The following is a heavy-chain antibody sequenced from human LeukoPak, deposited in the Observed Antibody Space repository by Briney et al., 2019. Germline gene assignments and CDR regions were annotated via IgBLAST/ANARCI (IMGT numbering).Heavy chain of an antibody. J-gene: IGHJ4*02. CDR3: ATDDYRGLGY. CDR2: INMVGSHT. CDR1: GITFTNYW. D-gene: IGHD4-11*01. Sequence: SGGSLRLSCTASGITFTNYWMHWVRQAPGKGLVWVSHINMVGSHTTYADSVKGRFTISRDNAKSTLYLQLNCLRAEDTAVYYCATDDYRGLGYWGQGTLVTVSS. V-gene: IGHV3-74*01.